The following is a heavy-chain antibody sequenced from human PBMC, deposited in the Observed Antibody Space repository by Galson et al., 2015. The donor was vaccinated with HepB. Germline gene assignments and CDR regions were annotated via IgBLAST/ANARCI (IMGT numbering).Heavy chain of an antibody. CDR2: ITGGGGRT. CDR3: EKVAILGATPHYFDY. V-gene: IGHV3-23*01. D-gene: IGHD3-16*01. Sequence: SLRLSCATSGFRFTKYSMSWVRQAPGKGLQWVSAITGGGGRTYYADSVKGSFTTSSDSTRNTVFLLMTNLRVDDTAVYYCEKVAILGATPHYFDYLGQGTLVTVSS. CDR1: GFRFTKYS. J-gene: IGHJ4*02.